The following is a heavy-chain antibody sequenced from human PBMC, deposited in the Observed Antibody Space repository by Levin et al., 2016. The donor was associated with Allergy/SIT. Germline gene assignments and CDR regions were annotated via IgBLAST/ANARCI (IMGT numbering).Heavy chain of an antibody. Sequence: WVRQAPGQGLEWMGWINPNSGGTNYAQKFQGRVTMTRDTSISTAYMELSRLRSDDTAVYYCARDRSGTGYYYGMDVWGQGTTVTVSS. V-gene: IGHV1-2*02. CDR3: ARDRSGTGYYYGMDV. CDR2: INPNSGGT. J-gene: IGHJ6*02. D-gene: IGHD1-7*01.